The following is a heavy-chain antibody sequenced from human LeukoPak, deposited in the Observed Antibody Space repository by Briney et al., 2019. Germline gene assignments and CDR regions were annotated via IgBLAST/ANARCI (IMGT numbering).Heavy chain of an antibody. Sequence: PGGSLRLSCVVSGFTFSSHWMGWVRQAPGKGLEWVANIKEDGSEKYYVDSVKGRFTISRDNAKKSLYLQMDSLRAEDTAVYYCATHGYSELRYFDWSTNEWGQGTLVTVSS. CDR3: ATHGYSELRYFDWSTNE. V-gene: IGHV3-7*01. CDR2: IKEDGSEK. D-gene: IGHD3-9*01. CDR1: GFTFSSHW. J-gene: IGHJ4*02.